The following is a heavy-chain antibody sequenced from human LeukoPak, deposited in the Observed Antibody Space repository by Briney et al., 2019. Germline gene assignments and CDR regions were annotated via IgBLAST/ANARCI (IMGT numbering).Heavy chain of an antibody. Sequence: SETLSLTCTVSSGSISSSSYYWRWIRQPPGKGLEWIGEINHSGSTNYNASLKSRVTISVDTSKNQFSLKLSSVTAADTAVYYCARHEYGGYYFDYWGQGTLVTVSS. CDR1: SGSISSSSYY. D-gene: IGHD4-17*01. J-gene: IGHJ4*02. CDR3: ARHEYGGYYFDY. CDR2: INHSGST. V-gene: IGHV4-39*01.